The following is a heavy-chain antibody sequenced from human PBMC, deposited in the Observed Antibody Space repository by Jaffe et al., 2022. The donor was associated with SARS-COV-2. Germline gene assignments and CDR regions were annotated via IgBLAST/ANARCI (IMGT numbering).Heavy chain of an antibody. Sequence: EVQLLQSGGGLVQPGESLRLSCADSGFTFSRYAMTWVRQVPGKGLEWVSAISGSGDSTFYADSVKGRFIIFRDNSKNTLYLQMNSLRAEDTAVYYCAKDGVGTIKFAYWGQGTLVTVSS. D-gene: IGHD5-12*01. CDR2: ISGSGDST. CDR1: GFTFSRYA. J-gene: IGHJ4*02. CDR3: AKDGVGTIKFAY. V-gene: IGHV3-23*01.